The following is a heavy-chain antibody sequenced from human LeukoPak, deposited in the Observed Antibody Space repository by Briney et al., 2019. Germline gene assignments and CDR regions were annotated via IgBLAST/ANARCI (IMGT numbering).Heavy chain of an antibody. Sequence: SQTLSLTCTVSGGSLSSGGYYWSWIRQPPGKGLEWIGYIYHSGSTYYNPSLKSRVTISVDRSKNQFSLKLSSVTAADTAVYYCAREAIFGVVIILDYWGQGTLVTVSS. V-gene: IGHV4-30-2*01. D-gene: IGHD3-3*01. CDR2: IYHSGST. J-gene: IGHJ4*02. CDR1: GGSLSSGGYY. CDR3: AREAIFGVVIILDY.